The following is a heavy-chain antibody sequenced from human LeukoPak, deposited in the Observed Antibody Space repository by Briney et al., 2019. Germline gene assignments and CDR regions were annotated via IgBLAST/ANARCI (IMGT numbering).Heavy chain of an antibody. J-gene: IGHJ5*02. CDR2: ISSSSSYI. CDR3: SRGAFTDVIDP. Sequence: PGGSLRLSCAASGFTFSSYSMNWVRQAPGKGLEWVSSISSSSSYIYYADSVKGRFTISRDNAKNSLYLQMNSLRVQEKAVYYGSRGAFTDVIDPWGQGTLVTVSS. V-gene: IGHV3-21*01. D-gene: IGHD1-26*01. CDR1: GFTFSSYS.